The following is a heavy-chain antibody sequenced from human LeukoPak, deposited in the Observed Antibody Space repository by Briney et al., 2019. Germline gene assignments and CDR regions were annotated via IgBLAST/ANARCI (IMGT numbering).Heavy chain of an antibody. CDR3: ARGPTKYRLYYYYMDV. CDR1: GGTFSSYA. V-gene: IGHV1-69*01. CDR2: IIPIFGTA. D-gene: IGHD2-2*01. J-gene: IGHJ6*03. Sequence: ASVKVSCKASGGTFSSYAISWVRQAPGQGLEWMGGIIPIFGTANYAQKFQGRVTITADESTSTAYMELSSLRPEDTAVYYCARGPTKYRLYYYYMDVWGKGTTVTVSS.